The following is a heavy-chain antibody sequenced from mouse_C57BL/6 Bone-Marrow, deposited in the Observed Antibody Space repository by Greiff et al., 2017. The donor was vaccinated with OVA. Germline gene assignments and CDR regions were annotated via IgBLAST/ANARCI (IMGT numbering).Heavy chain of an antibody. Sequence: EVKLEESGGGLVQPGGSLKLSCAASGFTFSDYGMAWVRQAPRKGPEWVAFISNLAYSIYYADTVTGRFTISRENAKNTLYLEMSSLRSEDTAMYYCARHPAFTTVVANYYAMDYWGQGTSVTVSS. D-gene: IGHD1-1*01. CDR3: ARHPAFTTVVANYYAMDY. CDR1: GFTFSDYG. J-gene: IGHJ4*01. V-gene: IGHV5-15*04. CDR2: ISNLAYSI.